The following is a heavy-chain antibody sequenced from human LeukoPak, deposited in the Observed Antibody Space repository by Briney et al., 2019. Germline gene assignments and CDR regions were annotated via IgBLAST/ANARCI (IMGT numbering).Heavy chain of an antibody. CDR1: GGSISIYY. CDR3: AIDSSGTYYNPLGYMDI. CDR2: IFTSCIT. V-gene: IGHV4-4*07. J-gene: IGHJ6*03. Sequence: SETLSLTCTVSGGSISIYYWNWIRQPAGTGLEWIGRIFTSCITNYNPSLKRRITMSVDTSKNQFSLNLSCVSAVYTAVYCCAIDSSGTYYNPLGYMDIWGKKATGTVSS. D-gene: IGHD3-10*01.